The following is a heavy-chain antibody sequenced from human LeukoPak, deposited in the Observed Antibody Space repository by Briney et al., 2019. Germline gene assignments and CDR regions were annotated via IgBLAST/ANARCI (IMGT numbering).Heavy chain of an antibody. V-gene: IGHV1-2*02. D-gene: IGHD3-10*01. CDR1: GYTLTGYY. Sequence: ASVKLSCKASGYTLTGYYIHWVRQAPGQGLEWMGWMNPNSGDTHYAQKFQGSVTMTRDTSTSTAYMELSNLRSDDTAVYYCARDSGYYGSGSYSLGYWYFDLWGRGTLVTVS. CDR3: ARDSGYYGSGSYSLGYWYFDL. J-gene: IGHJ2*01. CDR2: MNPNSGDT.